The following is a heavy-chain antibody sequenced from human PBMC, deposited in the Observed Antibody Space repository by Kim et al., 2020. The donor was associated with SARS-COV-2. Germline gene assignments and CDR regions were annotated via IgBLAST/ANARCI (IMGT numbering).Heavy chain of an antibody. Sequence: SETLSLTCTVSGGSISSHYWSWIRQPPGKGLEWIGYIYYSGSTNYNPSLKSRVTISVDTSKKQFSLKLSSVTAADTAVYYCARGYDYYDSSGYYYFPWGQGTLVTVST. CDR1: GGSISSHY. CDR3: ARGYDYYDSSGYYYFP. V-gene: IGHV4-59*11. CDR2: IYYSGST. J-gene: IGHJ5*02. D-gene: IGHD3-22*01.